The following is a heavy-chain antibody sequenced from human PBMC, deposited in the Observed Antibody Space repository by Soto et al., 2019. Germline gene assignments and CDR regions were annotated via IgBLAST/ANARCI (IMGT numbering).Heavy chain of an antibody. CDR1: GYSFFTYS. J-gene: IGHJ6*02. CDR2: INGGNGNT. Sequence: ASVKVSCKASGYSFFTYSIHWVRQAPGQSREWMGWINGGNGNTYYSQKFPGRVTIARDTSASTASMELSSLRSEDTAVYYCARATGYDFWSGYYYYFYGMDVWGQGTTVTVSS. V-gene: IGHV1-3*01. CDR3: ARATGYDFWSGYYYYFYGMDV. D-gene: IGHD3-3*01.